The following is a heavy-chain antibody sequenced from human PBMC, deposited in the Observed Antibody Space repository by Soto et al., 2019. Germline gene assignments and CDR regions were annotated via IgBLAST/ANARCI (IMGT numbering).Heavy chain of an antibody. V-gene: IGHV1-2*02. D-gene: IGHD6-13*01. CDR2: INPNSGGT. J-gene: IGHJ5*02. CDR1: GYTFTGYY. CDR3: AREGGNSSSWYWGWFDP. Sequence: ASVXVSCKASGYTFTGYYMHWVRQAPGQGLEWMGWINPNSGGTNYAQKFQGRVTMTRDTSISTAYMELSRLRSDDTAVYYCAREGGNSSSWYWGWFDPWGQGTLVTVSS.